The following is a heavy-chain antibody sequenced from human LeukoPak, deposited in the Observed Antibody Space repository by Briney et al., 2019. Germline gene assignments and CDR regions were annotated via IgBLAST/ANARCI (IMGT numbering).Heavy chain of an antibody. CDR3: ARDSPIAAAVTGAFDI. CDR1: GLTFSSYE. V-gene: IGHV3-48*03. CDR2: ISSSGSTI. D-gene: IGHD6-13*01. J-gene: IGHJ3*02. Sequence: PGGSLRPSCAASGLTFSSYEMNWVRQAPGKGLEWVSYISSSGSTIYYADSVKGRFTISRDNAKNSLYLQMNSLRAEDTAVYYCARDSPIAAAVTGAFDIWGQGTMVTVSS.